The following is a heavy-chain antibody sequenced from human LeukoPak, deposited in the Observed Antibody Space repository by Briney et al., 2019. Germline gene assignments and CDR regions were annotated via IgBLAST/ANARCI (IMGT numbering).Heavy chain of an antibody. CDR1: GFTVSSNY. V-gene: IGHV3-53*01. CDR3: ARSLAAAGPGLYYGMDV. D-gene: IGHD6-13*01. CDR2: IYSGGST. Sequence: GGSLRLSCAASGFTVSSNYMSWVRQAPGKGLEWVSVIYSGGSTYYADSVKGRFTISRDNSKNTLYLQMNSLRAEDMAVYYCARSLAAAGPGLYYGMDVWGQGTTVTVSS. J-gene: IGHJ6*02.